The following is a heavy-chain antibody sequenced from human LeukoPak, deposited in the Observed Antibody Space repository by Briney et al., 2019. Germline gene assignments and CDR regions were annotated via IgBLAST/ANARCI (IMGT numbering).Heavy chain of an antibody. D-gene: IGHD3-22*01. CDR3: AREAYYYDSSGQNTLGY. J-gene: IGHJ4*02. V-gene: IGHV4-4*07. CDR1: GGSISSYY. CDR2: IYTSGST. Sequence: PSETLSLTCTVSGGSISSYYWSWIRQPAGKGLEWIGRIYTSGSTNYNPSLKRRVTMSVDTSKNQFSLKLSSVTAADTAVYYCAREAYYYDSSGQNTLGYWGQGTLVTVSS.